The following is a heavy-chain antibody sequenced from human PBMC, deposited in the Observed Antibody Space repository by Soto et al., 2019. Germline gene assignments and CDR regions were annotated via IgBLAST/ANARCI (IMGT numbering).Heavy chain of an antibody. CDR1: GFTFSSYG. CDR2: ISYDGSNK. Sequence: GGSLRLSCAASGFTFSSYGMHWVRQAPGKGLEWVAVISYDGSNKYYADSVKGRFTISRDNSKNTLYLQMNSLRAEDTAVYYCAKDLYSSSSDYYYGMDVWGQGTTVTVSS. D-gene: IGHD6-6*01. V-gene: IGHV3-30*18. CDR3: AKDLYSSSSDYYYGMDV. J-gene: IGHJ6*02.